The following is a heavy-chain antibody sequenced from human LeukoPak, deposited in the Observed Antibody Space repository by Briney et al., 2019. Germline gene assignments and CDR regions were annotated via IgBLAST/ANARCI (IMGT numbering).Heavy chain of an antibody. V-gene: IGHV4-59*01. CDR2: IYYSGST. J-gene: IGHJ6*02. CDR3: ARVTIAAAVTGPGVGYYYYGMDV. Sequence: SETLSLTCTVPGGSISSYYWSWIRQPPGKGLEWIGYIYYSGSTNYNPSLKSRVTISVDTSKNQFSLKLSSVTAADTAVYYCARVTIAAAVTGPGVGYYYYGMDVWGQGTTVTVSS. CDR1: GGSISSYY. D-gene: IGHD6-13*01.